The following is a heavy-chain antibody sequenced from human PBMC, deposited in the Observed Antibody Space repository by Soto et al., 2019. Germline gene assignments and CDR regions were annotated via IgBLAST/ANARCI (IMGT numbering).Heavy chain of an antibody. Sequence: QVQLQQWGAGLLKPSETLSLTCAVYGGSFSGYYWTWIRQPPGTGLEWIGEINHSGSTNYNPSLKXRGTISVDTSKNQFSLKLTSVTAAAPAVYYCARDKITGLFDYWGQGTLVTVSS. D-gene: IGHD2-8*02. V-gene: IGHV4-34*01. CDR3: ARDKITGLFDY. CDR2: INHSGST. CDR1: GGSFSGYY. J-gene: IGHJ4*02.